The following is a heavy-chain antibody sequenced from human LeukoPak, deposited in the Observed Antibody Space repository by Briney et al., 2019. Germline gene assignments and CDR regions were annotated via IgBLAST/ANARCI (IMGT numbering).Heavy chain of an antibody. CDR3: AKAVTGEPRGWWFGP. CDR2: ISGSGGST. J-gene: IGHJ5*02. Sequence: PGGSLRLSCAAFGFTFSSYWMSWVRQAPGKGLEWVSAISGSGGSTYYADSVKGRFTISRDNSKNTLYLQMNSLRAEDTAVYYCAKAVTGEPRGWWFGPWGQGTLVTVSS. D-gene: IGHD7-27*01. CDR1: GFTFSSYW. V-gene: IGHV3-23*01.